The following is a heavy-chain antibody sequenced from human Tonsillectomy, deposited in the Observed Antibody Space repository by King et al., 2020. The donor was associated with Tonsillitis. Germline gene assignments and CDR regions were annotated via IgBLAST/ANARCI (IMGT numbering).Heavy chain of an antibody. V-gene: IGHV3-30*18. CDR2: IAYDGSDE. Sequence: VQLVESGGGVVQPERSLRISCAGSGFTFSDYGMHWVRQAPGKGLEWVAIIAYDGSDEYYTDSVKGRFTVSRDNSKNTLYLQMNSLRAEDTAVYYCAKAFSGTYDAFDIWGQGTMVTVSS. D-gene: IGHD1-7*01. CDR3: AKAFSGTYDAFDI. J-gene: IGHJ3*02. CDR1: GFTFSDYG.